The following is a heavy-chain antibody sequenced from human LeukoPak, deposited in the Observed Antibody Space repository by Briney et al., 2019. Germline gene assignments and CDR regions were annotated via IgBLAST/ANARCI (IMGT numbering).Heavy chain of an antibody. D-gene: IGHD4-17*01. V-gene: IGHV3-9*03. CDR3: AKDIGGDYVVGYFDY. CDR1: GFTFDDYA. Sequence: GRSLRLSCAASGFTFDDYAMHWVRQAPGKGLEWVSGISWNSGSIGYADSVKGRFNISRDNAKNSLYLQMNSLRAEDMALYYCAKDIGGDYVVGYFDYWGQGTLVTVSS. J-gene: IGHJ4*02. CDR2: ISWNSGSI.